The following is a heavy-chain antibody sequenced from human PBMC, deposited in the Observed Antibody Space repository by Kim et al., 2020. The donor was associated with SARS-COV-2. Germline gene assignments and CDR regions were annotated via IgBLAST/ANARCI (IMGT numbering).Heavy chain of an antibody. V-gene: IGHV1-2*02. Sequence: ASVKVSCKASGYTFTGYNIHWVRQAPGQGLEWMAWIDINSGGTNYAQKFQDRVTMTRDTSINTTDMELRSLRSDDTAAYFCARGDTVVASRYYYAMDVWGQGSTVTVSS. CDR1: GYTFTGYN. CDR2: IDINSGGT. CDR3: ARGDTVVASRYYYAMDV. J-gene: IGHJ6*02. D-gene: IGHD2-21*01.